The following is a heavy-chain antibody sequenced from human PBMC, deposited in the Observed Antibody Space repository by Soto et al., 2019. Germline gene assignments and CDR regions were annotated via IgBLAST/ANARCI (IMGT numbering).Heavy chain of an antibody. V-gene: IGHV3-11*01. D-gene: IGHD3-10*01. Sequence: GGSLRLSCAASGFTFSDYYMSRIRQAPGKGLEWVSYISSSGSTIYYADSVKGRFTISRDNAKNSLYLQMNSLRAEDTAVYYCARSPFISGSYSQYYFDYWGQGTLVTVSS. CDR2: ISSSGSTI. CDR1: GFTFSDYY. J-gene: IGHJ4*02. CDR3: ARSPFISGSYSQYYFDY.